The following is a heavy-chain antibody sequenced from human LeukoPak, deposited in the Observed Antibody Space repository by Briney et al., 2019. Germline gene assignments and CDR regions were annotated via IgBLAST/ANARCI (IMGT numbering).Heavy chain of an antibody. CDR3: ARAGAVTTSFDY. D-gene: IGHD4-11*01. V-gene: IGHV4-39*07. CDR2: IYYSGST. CDR1: GGSISSTNYY. J-gene: IGHJ4*02. Sequence: ETLSLTCTVSGGSISSTNYYWGWIRQPPGKGLEWIGSIYYSGSTNYNPSLKSRVTISVDTSKNQFSLKLSSVTAADTAVYYCARAGAVTTSFDYWGQGTLVTVSS.